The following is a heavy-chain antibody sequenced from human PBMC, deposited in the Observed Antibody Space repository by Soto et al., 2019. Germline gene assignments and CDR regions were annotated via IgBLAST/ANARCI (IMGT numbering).Heavy chain of an antibody. V-gene: IGHV2-5*02. CDR2: IYWDDDK. CDR3: AYSLVNRGGDLGY. Sequence: QITLKESGPTLVKSTQTLTLTCTFSGFSLSTNRVGVGWIRQPPGKALEWLALIYWDDDKRYSPSLKSRLTIAKDTSKNQVVLIMTNMDPVETATYYGAYSLVNRGGDLGYWGQGTLVTVSS. J-gene: IGHJ4*02. CDR1: GFSLSTNRVG. D-gene: IGHD2-21*02.